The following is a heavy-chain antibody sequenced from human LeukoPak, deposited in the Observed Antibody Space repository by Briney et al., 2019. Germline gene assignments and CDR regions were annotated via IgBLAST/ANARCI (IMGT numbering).Heavy chain of an antibody. CDR3: AKDYRSSGFYAYFQH. D-gene: IGHD6-19*01. CDR1: GFTFSSYW. V-gene: IGHV3-43*01. CDR2: ISWDGDST. J-gene: IGHJ1*01. Sequence: GGSLRLSCASSGFTFSSYWMHWVRQAPGKGLEWVSLISWDGDSTYYADSVEGRFTISRDISKNSLYLQMNSLRIEDTAFYYYAKDYRSSGFYAYFQHWGQGTLVTVSS.